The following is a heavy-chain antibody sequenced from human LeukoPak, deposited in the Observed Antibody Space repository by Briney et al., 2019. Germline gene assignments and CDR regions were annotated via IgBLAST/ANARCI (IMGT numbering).Heavy chain of an antibody. CDR3: AKTPTALLRGGYYFDT. CDR2: INHSGST. V-gene: IGHV4-34*01. Sequence: SETLSLTCAVYGGSFSGYYWSWIRQPPGKGLEWIGEINHSGSTDYNPSLKSRVTISVDTSKNQFSLKLSSVTAADMAVYYCAKTPTALLRGGYYFDTWGLGTPVTVSS. J-gene: IGHJ4*02. D-gene: IGHD3-10*01. CDR1: GGSFSGYY.